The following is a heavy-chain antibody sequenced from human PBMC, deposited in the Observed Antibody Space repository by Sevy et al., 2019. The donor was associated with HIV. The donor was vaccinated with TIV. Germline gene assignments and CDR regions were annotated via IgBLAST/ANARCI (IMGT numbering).Heavy chain of an antibody. CDR3: AKDFHDYGDFDFDY. D-gene: IGHD4-17*01. CDR1: GFSFSSYA. CDR2: IIGSGVRT. Sequence: GGSLRLSCTASGFSFSSYAMSWVRQAPGKGLEWVSTIIGSGVRTYSADSVKGRFTISRDNSKNTLYLQMTSLRAEDTAVYYCAKDFHDYGDFDFDYWGRGTLVTVSS. J-gene: IGHJ4*02. V-gene: IGHV3-23*01.